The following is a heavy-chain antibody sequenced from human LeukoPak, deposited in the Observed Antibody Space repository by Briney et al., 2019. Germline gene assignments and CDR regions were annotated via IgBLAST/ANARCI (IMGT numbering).Heavy chain of an antibody. J-gene: IGHJ4*02. CDR1: GGSISSYY. D-gene: IGHD4-17*01. V-gene: IGHV4-59*01. CDR2: IYYSGST. Sequence: SETLSLTCTVSGGSISSYYWSWIRQPPGKGLEWIGYIYYSGSTNYNPSLKSRVTISVDTSKNQFSLTLSSVTAADTAVYYCARAPVTPTFDYWGQGTLVTVSS. CDR3: ARAPVTPTFDY.